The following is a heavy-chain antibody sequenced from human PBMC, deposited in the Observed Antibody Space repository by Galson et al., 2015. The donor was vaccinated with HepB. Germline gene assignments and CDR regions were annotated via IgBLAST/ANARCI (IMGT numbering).Heavy chain of an antibody. CDR2: INAGNGNT. CDR3: ARSPYYYDSSGTPIYYFDY. D-gene: IGHD3-22*01. V-gene: IGHV1-3*01. Sequence: VKVSCKASGYTFTSYAMHWVRQAPGQRLEWMGWINAGNGNTKYSQKFQGRVTITRDTSASTAYMELSSLRSEDTAVYYCARSPYYYDSSGTPIYYFDYWGQGTLVTVSS. CDR1: GYTFTSYA. J-gene: IGHJ4*01.